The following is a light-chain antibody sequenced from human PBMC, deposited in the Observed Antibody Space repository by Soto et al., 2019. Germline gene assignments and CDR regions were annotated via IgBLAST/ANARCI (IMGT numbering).Light chain of an antibody. CDR1: SSDVGNYNL. CDR3: SSYVGSSTLL. CDR2: EGS. V-gene: IGLV2-23*01. Sequence: QSALTQPASVSGSPGQAITISCTGTSSDVGNYNLVSWYQQHPGKAPKLMIYEGSKRPSGVSNRFSGSKSGNTASLTISGLQAEDEADYYGSSYVGSSTLLFGGGTKLTVL. J-gene: IGLJ2*01.